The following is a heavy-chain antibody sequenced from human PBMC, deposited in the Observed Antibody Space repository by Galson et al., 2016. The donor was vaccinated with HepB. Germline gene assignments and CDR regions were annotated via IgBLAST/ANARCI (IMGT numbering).Heavy chain of an antibody. Sequence: SLRLSCATPGFTVTHDYVTWVRQAPGKGLEWVSLIYGSDNTYYADSVKGRFTISRDISKSTLFLQMNSLRAEDTAVYYCAIVGGSSYGLRSDPLDIWGQGTMVTVSS. CDR3: AIVGGSSYGLRSDPLDI. CDR2: IYGSDNT. CDR1: GFTVTHDY. D-gene: IGHD5-18*01. V-gene: IGHV3-53*01. J-gene: IGHJ3*02.